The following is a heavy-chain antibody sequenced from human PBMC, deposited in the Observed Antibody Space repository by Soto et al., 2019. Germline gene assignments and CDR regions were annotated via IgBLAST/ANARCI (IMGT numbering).Heavy chain of an antibody. J-gene: IGHJ6*02. V-gene: IGHV1-8*01. CDR2: MNPNSGNT. CDR3: ARGSYDFWGGPDRSNYYYYGMDV. D-gene: IGHD3-3*01. Sequence: GASVKVSCKASGYTFTSYDINWVRQATGQGLEWMGWMNPNSGNTGYAQKFQGRVTMTRNTSISTAYMELSSLRSEDTAVYYCARGSYDFWGGPDRSNYYYYGMDVWGQGTTVTV. CDR1: GYTFTSYD.